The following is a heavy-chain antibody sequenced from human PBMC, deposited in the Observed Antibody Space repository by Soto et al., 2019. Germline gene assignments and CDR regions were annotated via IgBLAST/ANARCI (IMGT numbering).Heavy chain of an antibody. CDR1: GFTFIDYY. CDR3: ASGYYDFWSGYHPRY. CDR2: ISSSGSTI. J-gene: IGHJ4*02. D-gene: IGHD3-3*01. V-gene: IGHV3-11*01. Sequence: GGSLRLSCAASGFTFIDYYVSWILQAPGKGLEWVSYISSSGSTIHYADSVKGRFTISRDFAKNSLYLQMSSLRAEDTAVYYCASGYYDFWSGYHPRYWGQGT.